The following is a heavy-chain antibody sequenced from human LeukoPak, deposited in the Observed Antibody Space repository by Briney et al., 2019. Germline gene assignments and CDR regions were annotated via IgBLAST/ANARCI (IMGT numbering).Heavy chain of an antibody. CDR3: ARDRGGPFDY. CDR2: IYYSGST. CDR1: GGSISSHY. Sequence: SETLSLTCTVSGGSISSHYWSWIRQPPGKGLEWIGYIYYSGSTNYNPSLKSRVTISVDTSKNQFSLKLSSVTATDTAVYYCARDRGGPFDYWGQGTLVTVSS. D-gene: IGHD3-10*01. V-gene: IGHV4-59*11. J-gene: IGHJ4*02.